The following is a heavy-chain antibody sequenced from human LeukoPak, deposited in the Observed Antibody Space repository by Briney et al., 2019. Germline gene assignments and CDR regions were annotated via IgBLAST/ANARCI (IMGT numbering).Heavy chain of an antibody. CDR3: ARGGSEDAITVLRYFDWRPPYYYYYMDV. CDR1: GFTFSSYA. V-gene: IGHV3-30-3*01. D-gene: IGHD3-9*01. CDR2: ISYDGSNK. Sequence: GGSLRLSCAASGFTFSSYAMHWVRQAPGKGLEWVAVISYDGSNKYYADSVKGRFTISRDNSKNTLYLQMNSLRAEDTAVYYCARGGSEDAITVLRYFDWRPPYYYYYMDVWGKGTTVTVSS. J-gene: IGHJ6*03.